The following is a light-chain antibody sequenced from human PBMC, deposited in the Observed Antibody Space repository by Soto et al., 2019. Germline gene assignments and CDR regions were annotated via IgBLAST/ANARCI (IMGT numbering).Light chain of an antibody. Sequence: QSVLTQPPSVSAAPGQTVTISCSGSSSNIGNNYVSWYQQFPGAAPKLLTYDNNKRPSEIPDRFSGSKSGTSATLGITGLQTGDEADYYCGTWDSSLSVVVFGGGTKLTVL. CDR2: DNN. CDR3: GTWDSSLSVVV. CDR1: SSNIGNNY. V-gene: IGLV1-51*01. J-gene: IGLJ2*01.